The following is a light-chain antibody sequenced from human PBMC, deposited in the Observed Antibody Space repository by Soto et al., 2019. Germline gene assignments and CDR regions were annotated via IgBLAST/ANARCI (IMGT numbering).Light chain of an antibody. Sequence: EIVMTQSPGALSVSPGERATLSCRASQSVTNSFFAWYQQKPGQAPRLLIYGISIRATGIPDRFSGSGSGTDFTLTISRLEPEDLVVYYCQQYSTLPHTFGQGTKLEVK. V-gene: IGKV3-20*01. CDR2: GIS. CDR1: QSVTNSF. CDR3: QQYSTLPHT. J-gene: IGKJ2*01.